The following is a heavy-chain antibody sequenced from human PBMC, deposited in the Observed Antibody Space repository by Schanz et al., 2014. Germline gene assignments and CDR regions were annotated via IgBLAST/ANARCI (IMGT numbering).Heavy chain of an antibody. CDR1: FFSLLSRGAY. Sequence: QLQMQTSGPGLVRPWETLSLTCTVPFFSLLSRGAYWGWFLHTPGKGLEWIANLFYGGSKYYNPSFESRVTMSVDASNNQYSLRLGSVTAADTGVYYCARHNRVWFGKEGCWGQGTLVTVSS. CDR2: LFYGGSK. CDR3: ARHNRVWFGKEGC. J-gene: IGHJ4*02. D-gene: IGHD3-10*01. V-gene: IGHV4-39*01.